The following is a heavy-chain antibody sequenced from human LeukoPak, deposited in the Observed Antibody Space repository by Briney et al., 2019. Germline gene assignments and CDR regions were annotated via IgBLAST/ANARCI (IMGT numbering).Heavy chain of an antibody. CDR1: GGSISSSSYY. J-gene: IGHJ5*02. CDR3: ARGDCSSTSCYVSWFDP. Sequence: PSETLSLTCTVSGGSISSSSYYWAWIRQPPGKGLEWIGSIHYSGSTYYNPSLKSRVTMSVDTSKNQFSLKLSSVTAADTAVYYCARGDCSSTSCYVSWFDPWGQGTLVTVSS. V-gene: IGHV4-39*07. CDR2: IHYSGST. D-gene: IGHD2-2*01.